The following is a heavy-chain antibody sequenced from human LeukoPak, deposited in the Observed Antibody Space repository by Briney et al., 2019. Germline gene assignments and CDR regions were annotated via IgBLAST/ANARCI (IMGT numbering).Heavy chain of an antibody. D-gene: IGHD5-18*01. CDR3: ARGKGIQLWPFDY. J-gene: IGHJ4*02. Sequence: SQTLSLTCTVSGGSISSGSYYWSWIRQPAGKGLEWIGRIYTSGSTNYNPSLKSRVTISVDTSKNQFSLKLSSVTAADTAVYYCARGKGIQLWPFDYWGQRTLVTVSS. V-gene: IGHV4-61*02. CDR2: IYTSGST. CDR1: GGSISSGSYY.